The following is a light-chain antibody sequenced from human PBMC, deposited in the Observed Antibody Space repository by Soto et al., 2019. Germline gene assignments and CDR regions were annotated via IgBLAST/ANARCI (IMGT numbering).Light chain of an antibody. CDR2: GAS. V-gene: IGKV3-15*01. CDR3: QQYNGWPIT. Sequence: EIVMTQSPGTLSVSPGERATLSCRASQSVGNNLAWHQQKPGQAPRLLIYGASNRATGFPPRFSGSGSGTEFTLTISSLQSEDFAVYYCQQYNGWPITFGQGTRLEMK. CDR1: QSVGNN. J-gene: IGKJ5*01.